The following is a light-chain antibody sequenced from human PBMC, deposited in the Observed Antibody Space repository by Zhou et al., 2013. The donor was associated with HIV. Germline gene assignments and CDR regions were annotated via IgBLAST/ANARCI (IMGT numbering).Light chain of an antibody. V-gene: IGKV1-5*03. CDR1: ETVGRS. J-gene: IGKJ4*01. CDR2: KTS. Sequence: IQMTQSPSIVSASPGDRVTITCRANETVGRSLAWYQQKLGKAPTLLIYKTSSLDKGVPSRFAGSGSGTEFILTITSLQPDDLGTYFCQQYKSFLLSFGGGTKVDIK. CDR3: QQYKSFLLS.